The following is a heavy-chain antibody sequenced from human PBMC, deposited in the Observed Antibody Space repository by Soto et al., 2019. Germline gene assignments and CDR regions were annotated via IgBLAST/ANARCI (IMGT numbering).Heavy chain of an antibody. J-gene: IGHJ4*02. CDR3: ARGGPSCSGGSCVVGYFDY. CDR2: INHSGST. CDR1: DGSFSGYY. D-gene: IGHD2-15*01. V-gene: IGHV4-34*01. Sequence: QVQLKQWGAGLLKPSETLSLTCAVYDGSFSGYYWSWIRQPPGKGLEWIGEINHSGSTNYNRSLKSRVTISVDTSKNQFSLTLSSVTAADTDVYYCARGGPSCSGGSCVVGYFDYWGQGTLVTVSS.